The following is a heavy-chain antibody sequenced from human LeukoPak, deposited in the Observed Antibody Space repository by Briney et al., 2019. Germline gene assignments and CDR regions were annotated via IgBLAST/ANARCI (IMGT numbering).Heavy chain of an antibody. D-gene: IGHD4-23*01. Sequence: SETLSLTCAVYGGSFSGYYWSWIRQPPGKGLEWIGYIYYSGSTNYNPSLKSRVTISVDTSKNQFSLKLSSVTAADTAVYCCARLTTVVTPRYFDLWGRGTLVTVSP. CDR3: ARLTTVVTPRYFDL. CDR1: GGSFSGYY. J-gene: IGHJ2*01. CDR2: IYYSGST. V-gene: IGHV4-59*01.